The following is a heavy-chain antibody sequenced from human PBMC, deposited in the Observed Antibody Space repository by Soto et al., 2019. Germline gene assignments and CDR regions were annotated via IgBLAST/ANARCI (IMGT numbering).Heavy chain of an antibody. CDR2: IGGSGTGGRT. J-gene: IGHJ6*02. V-gene: IGHV3-23*01. CDR3: AKSPGGLDGYNSDYYGMDV. D-gene: IGHD5-12*01. Sequence: EVHLLESGGDLVQPGGSLRLSCTASGLTFSTYAMSWVRQAPGKGLEWVSAIGGSGTGGRTYYADSVKGRFTISRDNSKTTVYLQMNSLRADDTAVYYWAKSPGGLDGYNSDYYGMDVWGQGTKVTVSS. CDR1: GLTFSTYA.